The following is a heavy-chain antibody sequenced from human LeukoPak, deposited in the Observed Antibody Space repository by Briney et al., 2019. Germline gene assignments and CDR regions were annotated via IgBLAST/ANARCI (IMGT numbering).Heavy chain of an antibody. D-gene: IGHD2-2*01. Sequence: GRSLRLSCAASGLTFSSYAMHWVRQAPGKGLEWVAVISYDGSNKYYADSVKGRFTISRDNSKNTLYLQMNSLRAEDTAVYYCAREKYQLLFRAFDIWGQGTMVTVSS. CDR1: GLTFSSYA. CDR3: AREKYQLLFRAFDI. V-gene: IGHV3-30-3*01. J-gene: IGHJ3*02. CDR2: ISYDGSNK.